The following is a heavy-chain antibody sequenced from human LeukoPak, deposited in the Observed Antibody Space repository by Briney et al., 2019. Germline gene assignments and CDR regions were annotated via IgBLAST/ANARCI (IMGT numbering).Heavy chain of an antibody. CDR3: ASAPYYDFWSGYYTNWYFDL. V-gene: IGHV4-59*01. Sequence: SETLSLTCTVSGGSISSYYWSWIRQPPGKGLEWIGYIYYSGSTNYNPSLKSRVTISVDTSKNQFSLKLSSVTAADTAVYYCASAPYYDFWSGYYTNWYFDLWGRGTLVTVPS. CDR2: IYYSGST. CDR1: GGSISSYY. D-gene: IGHD3-3*01. J-gene: IGHJ2*01.